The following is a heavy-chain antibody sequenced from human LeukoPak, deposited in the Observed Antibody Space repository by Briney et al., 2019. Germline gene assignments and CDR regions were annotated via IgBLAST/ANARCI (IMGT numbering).Heavy chain of an antibody. CDR1: GFPFSNYA. Sequence: GSLRLSCAATGFPFSNYAMRWVRQAPGKGLEWVSSISGSGVSTYYADSVKGRFTISRDNSKNTLNLQMDSLRVGDTAVYYCAKRSGTSYYFDYWGQGTLVTVSS. V-gene: IGHV3-23*01. J-gene: IGHJ4*02. CDR3: AKRSGTSYYFDY. D-gene: IGHD2-2*01. CDR2: ISGSGVST.